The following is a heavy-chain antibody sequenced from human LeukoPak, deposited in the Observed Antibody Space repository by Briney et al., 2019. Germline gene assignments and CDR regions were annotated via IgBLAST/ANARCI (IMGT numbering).Heavy chain of an antibody. V-gene: IGHV1-69*13. CDR1: GGTFSSYA. CDR3: ASFGGVGNFDY. D-gene: IGHD3-16*01. CDR2: IIPIFGTA. J-gene: IGHJ4*02. Sequence: SVKVSCKASGGTFSSYAISWARQAPGQGLEWMGGIIPIFGTANYAQKFQGRVTITADESTSTAYMELSSLRSEDTAVYYCASFGGVGNFDYWGQGTLVTVSS.